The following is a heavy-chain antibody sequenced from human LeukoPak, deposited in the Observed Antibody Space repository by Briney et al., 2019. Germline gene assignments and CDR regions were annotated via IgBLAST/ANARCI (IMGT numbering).Heavy chain of an antibody. V-gene: IGHV3-43D*03. CDR3: ARGGIGASFGYYGMDV. D-gene: IGHD3-16*01. CDR1: GFTFDDYA. J-gene: IGHJ6*02. CDR2: ISWDGGST. Sequence: GSLSLSCAASGFTFDDYAMHWVRQAPGKGLEWVSLISWDGGSTYYADSVKGRFTISRDNSKNTLYLQMNSLRAEDTAVYYCARGGIGASFGYYGMDVWGQGTTVTVSS.